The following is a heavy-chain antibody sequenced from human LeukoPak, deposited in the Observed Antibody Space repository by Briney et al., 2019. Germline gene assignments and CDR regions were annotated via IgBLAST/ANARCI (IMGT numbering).Heavy chain of an antibody. CDR3: ARIEVTAENWFGP. J-gene: IGHJ5*02. CDR1: GYTLTDYY. Sequence: ALVKVSCKVSGYTLTDYYMHWVRQAPGQGLEWVGWINPSSGGTNYAQKFQGRVTMTRDTSISTAYVELSRLRSDDTAVYYCARIEVTAENWFGPWGQGTLVTVSS. CDR2: INPSSGGT. V-gene: IGHV1-2*02. D-gene: IGHD2-2*01.